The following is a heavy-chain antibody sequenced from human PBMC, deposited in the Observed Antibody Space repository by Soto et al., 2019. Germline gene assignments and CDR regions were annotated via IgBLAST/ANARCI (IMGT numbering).Heavy chain of an antibody. Sequence: PGGSLRLSCAASGFTFSSYSMNWVRQAPGKGLEWVSSISSSSSYIYYADSVKGRFTISRDNAKNSLYLQMNSLRSEDTAVYYCASPTRAYCSGGSCYYDGGAGSPGAFDIWGQGTMVTVSS. CDR3: ASPTRAYCSGGSCYYDGGAGSPGAFDI. CDR1: GFTFSSYS. V-gene: IGHV3-21*01. D-gene: IGHD2-15*01. CDR2: ISSSSSYI. J-gene: IGHJ3*02.